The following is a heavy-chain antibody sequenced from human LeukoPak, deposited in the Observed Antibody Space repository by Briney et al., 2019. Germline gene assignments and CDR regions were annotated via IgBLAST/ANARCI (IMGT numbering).Heavy chain of an antibody. CDR3: ARVNAGY. CDR2: IYSGGST. CDR1: EFTVSSNH. V-gene: IGHV3-66*01. J-gene: IGHJ4*02. Sequence: GGSLRLSCAASEFTVSSNHLSWVRQAPGKGLKWVSVIYSGGSTFYADSVKGIFTISRDNSKDTVYLQMNSLRAEDTAVYYCARVNAGYWGQGTLVTVSS.